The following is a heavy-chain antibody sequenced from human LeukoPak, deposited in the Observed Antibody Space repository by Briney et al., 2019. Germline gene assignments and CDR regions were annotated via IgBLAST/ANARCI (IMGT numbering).Heavy chain of an antibody. CDR1: GFTFSDYY. J-gene: IGHJ6*02. Sequence: GGSLRPSCAVSGFTFSDYYMDWVRQAPGKGLEWVGRSRNKPNGYTTEYAASVKGRFTISRDDSKNSLYLQMNSLKTEDTAVYYCARDLGGGYARGMDVWGQGTTVTVSS. V-gene: IGHV3-72*01. D-gene: IGHD3-16*01. CDR2: SRNKPNGYTT. CDR3: ARDLGGGYARGMDV.